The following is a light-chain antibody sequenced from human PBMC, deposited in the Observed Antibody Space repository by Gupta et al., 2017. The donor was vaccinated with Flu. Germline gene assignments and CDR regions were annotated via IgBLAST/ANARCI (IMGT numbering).Light chain of an antibody. CDR2: GAS. Sequence: GTLSLSPGERATLSCRASQSVSSSYLAWYQQKPGQAPRLLIYGASSRATGIPDRFSGSGSGTDFTLTISRLETEDFAVYYCQQYGSSLLTFGGGTKVEIK. J-gene: IGKJ4*01. CDR3: QQYGSSLLT. CDR1: QSVSSSY. V-gene: IGKV3-20*01.